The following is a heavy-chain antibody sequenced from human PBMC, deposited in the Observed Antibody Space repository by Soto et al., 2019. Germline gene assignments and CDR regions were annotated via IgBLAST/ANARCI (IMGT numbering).Heavy chain of an antibody. CDR2: IRSKAYGGTT. CDR1: GFTFGDYA. CDR3: TRALVGATDYFDY. V-gene: IGHV3-49*03. Sequence: GGSLRLSCTASGFTFGDYAMSWFRQAPGKGLEWVGFIRSKAYGGTTEYAASVKGRFTISRDDSISIAYLQMNSLKTEDTAVYYCTRALVGATDYFDYWGQGTLVTVSS. D-gene: IGHD1-26*01. J-gene: IGHJ4*02.